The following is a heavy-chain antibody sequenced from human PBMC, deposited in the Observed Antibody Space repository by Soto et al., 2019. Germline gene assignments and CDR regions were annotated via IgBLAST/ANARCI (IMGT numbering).Heavy chain of an antibody. D-gene: IGHD3-10*01. CDR2: ISYDGSNK. CDR1: GFTFSSYA. Sequence: WRSLRLSCAASGFTFSSYAMHWVRQAPGKGLEWVAVISYDGSNKYYADSVKGRFTISRDNSKNTLYLQMNSLRAEDTAVYYCARDTLMVRGVITYYYYGMDVWGQGTTVTVSS. V-gene: IGHV3-30-3*01. J-gene: IGHJ6*02. CDR3: ARDTLMVRGVITYYYYGMDV.